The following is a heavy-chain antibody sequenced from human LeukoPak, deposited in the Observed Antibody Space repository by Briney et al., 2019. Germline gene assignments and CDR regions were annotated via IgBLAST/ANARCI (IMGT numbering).Heavy chain of an antibody. CDR3: ARDPLGGWADY. V-gene: IGHV1-18*01. D-gene: IGHD6-19*01. CDR1: GYTFTSYG. J-gene: IGHJ4*02. CDR2: ISAYNGNT. Sequence: ASVKVSYKASGYTFTSYGISWVRQAPGQGLEWMAWISAYNGNTNYAQKLQGRVTMTTDTSTSTAYMELRSLRSDDTAVYYCARDPLGGWADYWGQGTLVTVSS.